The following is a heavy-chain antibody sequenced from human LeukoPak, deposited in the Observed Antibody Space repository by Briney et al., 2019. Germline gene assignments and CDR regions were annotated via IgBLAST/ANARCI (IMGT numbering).Heavy chain of an antibody. CDR1: GGSFSGYS. V-gene: IGHV4-34*01. CDR3: ARVHYGGDY. CDR2: INHSGST. J-gene: IGHJ4*02. D-gene: IGHD4-23*01. Sequence: PSETLSLTCAVYGGSFSGYSWSWIRQPPGKGLEWIGEINHSGSTNYNPSFKSPVTISVATSKNQFSLKLSSVTAADTAVYYCARVHYGGDYWGQGTLVTVSS.